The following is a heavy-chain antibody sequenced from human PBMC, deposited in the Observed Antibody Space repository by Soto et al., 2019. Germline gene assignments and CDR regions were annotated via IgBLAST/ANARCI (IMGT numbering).Heavy chain of an antibody. CDR3: AKDQKWLARGRVYGMDV. V-gene: IGHV3-23*01. Sequence: PWGSLRLSCTASGFTFSRYAMSWVRQAPGKGLEWVSGISYSGGSTYYADSVKDRFTVSRDNSKNTLYLQMNSLRAEDTAVYYCAKDQKWLARGRVYGMDVWGQGTTVTVSS. D-gene: IGHD5-12*01. J-gene: IGHJ6*02. CDR2: ISYSGGST. CDR1: GFTFSRYA.